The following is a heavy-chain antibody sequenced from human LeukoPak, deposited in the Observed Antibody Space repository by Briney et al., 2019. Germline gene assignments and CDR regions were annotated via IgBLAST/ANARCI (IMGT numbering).Heavy chain of an antibody. J-gene: IGHJ5*02. D-gene: IGHD2-2*01. V-gene: IGHV3-21*01. CDR1: GFTFSSYS. CDR2: ISSSSSYI. CDR3: ARVIYCSSTSCDWFDP. Sequence: GGSLGLSCAASGFTFSSYSMNWVRQAPGKGLEWVSSISSSSSYIYYADSVKGRFTISRDNAKNSLYLQMNSLRAEDTAVYYRARVIYCSSTSCDWFDPWGQGTLVTVSS.